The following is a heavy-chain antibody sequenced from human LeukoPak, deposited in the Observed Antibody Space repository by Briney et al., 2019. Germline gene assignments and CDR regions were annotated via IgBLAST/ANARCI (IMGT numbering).Heavy chain of an antibody. CDR1: GFTFSDYS. CDR2: INSNSRTT. J-gene: IGHJ4*02. CDR3: AKGDYGGTIQVFDY. Sequence: GGSLRLSCAGSGFTFSDYSLIWVRQAPGEGLEWVSYINSNSRTTYYADSVKGRFTISRDNSKNTLYLQMNSLRAEDTAVYYCAKGDYGGTIQVFDYWGQGTLVTVSS. V-gene: IGHV3-48*01. D-gene: IGHD4-23*01.